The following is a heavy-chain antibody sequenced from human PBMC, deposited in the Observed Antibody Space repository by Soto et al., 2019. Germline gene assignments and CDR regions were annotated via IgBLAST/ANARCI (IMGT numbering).Heavy chain of an antibody. CDR2: ISGSGGST. Sequence: GGSLRLSCAASDFTFDGHGMSWVRQAPGKGLEWVSAISGSGGSTYYADSVKGRFTISRDNSKNTLYLQMNSLRAEDTAVYYCAKYQLTSGRHRYYYYYGMDVWGQGTTVTVSS. CDR3: AKYQLTSGRHRYYYYYGMDV. D-gene: IGHD2-2*01. CDR1: DFTFDGHG. V-gene: IGHV3-23*01. J-gene: IGHJ6*02.